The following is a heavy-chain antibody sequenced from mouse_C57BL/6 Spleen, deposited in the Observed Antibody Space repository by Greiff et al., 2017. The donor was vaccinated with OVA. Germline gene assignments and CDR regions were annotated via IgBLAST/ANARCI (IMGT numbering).Heavy chain of an antibody. CDR3: ARGVITTVVATNYFDY. V-gene: IGHV1-69*01. CDR2: IDPSDSYT. D-gene: IGHD1-1*01. CDR1: GYTFTSYW. J-gene: IGHJ2*01. Sequence: QVHVKQSGTELVKPGASVKLSCKASGYTFTSYWMHWVKQRPGQGLEWIGEIDPSDSYTNYNQKFKGKSTLTVAKSSSTAYMQLSSLTSEDSAVYYCARGVITTVVATNYFDYWGQGTTLTVSS.